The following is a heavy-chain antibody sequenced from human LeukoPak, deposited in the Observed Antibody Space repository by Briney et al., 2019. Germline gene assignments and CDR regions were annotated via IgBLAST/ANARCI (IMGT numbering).Heavy chain of an antibody. D-gene: IGHD5-12*01. CDR2: MSSSGIS. CDR3: AKGASPPWFDP. V-gene: IGHV4-61*02. Sequence: SQTLSLTCTVSNGSTTSDTYFWSWIRQPAGKGLEWIGRMSSSGISTYSPSLKSRVTISIDTSRNQFSMNLNSVAAAATAVYYCAKGASPPWFDPWGQGTLVTVSS. J-gene: IGHJ5*02. CDR1: NGSTTSDTYF.